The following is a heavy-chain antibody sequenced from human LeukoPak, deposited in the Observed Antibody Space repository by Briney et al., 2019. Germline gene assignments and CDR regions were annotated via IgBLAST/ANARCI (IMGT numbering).Heavy chain of an antibody. J-gene: IGHJ6*02. CDR2: IYAGGST. CDR1: GFTVSSNY. V-gene: IGHV3-53*01. D-gene: IGHD6-13*01. CDR3: ARAGAAAGSYYYHGMDV. Sequence: PGGSLRLSCAVSGFTVSSNYMSWVPQAPGEGLEWVSLIYAGGSTYYADSVEGRFTISRDNSKNTLYLQMDTLRVEDTAVYYCARAGAAAGSYYYHGMDVWGQGTTVTVSS.